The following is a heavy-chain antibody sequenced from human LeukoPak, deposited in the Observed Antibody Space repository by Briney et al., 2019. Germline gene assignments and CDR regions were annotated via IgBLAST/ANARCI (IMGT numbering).Heavy chain of an antibody. J-gene: IGHJ4*02. CDR2: ISYDTSII. Sequence: GGSLRLSCAASGFSFSTYAMHWVRQAPGKGPEWVAAISYDTSIIYYADSVKGRFTISKDNSKSTLYLQMNGLRTEDTAVYYCARYPVDLSQPFLDYWGQGTLVTVSS. V-gene: IGHV3-30-3*01. CDR1: GFSFSTYA. D-gene: IGHD3-16*02. CDR3: ARYPVDLSQPFLDY.